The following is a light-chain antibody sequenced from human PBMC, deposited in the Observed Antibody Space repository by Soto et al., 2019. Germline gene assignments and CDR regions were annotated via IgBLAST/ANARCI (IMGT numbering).Light chain of an antibody. CDR3: CSYTSSSTPWV. V-gene: IGLV2-14*03. CDR2: DVS. Sequence: QSVLTQPASVSGSPGQSITISCTGTSSDVGGYNYVSWYQQHPGKAPKLMIYDVSDRPSGISNRFSASKSGNTASLTISGLQAEDEADYYCCSYTSSSTPWVFGNGTRSPS. CDR1: SSDVGGYNY. J-gene: IGLJ1*01.